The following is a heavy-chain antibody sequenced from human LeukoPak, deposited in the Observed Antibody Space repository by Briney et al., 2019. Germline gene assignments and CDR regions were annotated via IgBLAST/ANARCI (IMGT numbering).Heavy chain of an antibody. CDR1: GFTFSSYE. D-gene: IGHD6-19*01. J-gene: IGHJ5*02. V-gene: IGHV3-48*03. Sequence: GGPLRLSCAASGFTFSSYEMNWVRQAPGEGLEWVSYISSSGSTIYYADSVKGRFTISRENAKNSLYLQMNSLRAEDTAVYYCARDPSSGWYLKGWFDPWGQGTLVTVSS. CDR3: ARDPSSGWYLKGWFDP. CDR2: ISSSGSTI.